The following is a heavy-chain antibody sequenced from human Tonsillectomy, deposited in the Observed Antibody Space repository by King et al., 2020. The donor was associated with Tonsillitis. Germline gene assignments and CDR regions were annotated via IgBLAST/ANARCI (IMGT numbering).Heavy chain of an antibody. CDR3: ARVIAPAGMDTFDI. CDR2: IIPNFGTX. V-gene: IGHV1-69*01. J-gene: IGHJ3*02. CDR1: GSXFSSYA. D-gene: IGHD6-13*01. Sequence: QLVQSGDEVKKPGSSGKVSRKASGSXFSSYAISWVRQAPGQGLEWMGGIIPNFGTXKYAQKFQGRVRITAGEYTCTAYMELGSLRSEDTAVYYCARVIAPAGMDTFDIWGQGTLVTVSS.